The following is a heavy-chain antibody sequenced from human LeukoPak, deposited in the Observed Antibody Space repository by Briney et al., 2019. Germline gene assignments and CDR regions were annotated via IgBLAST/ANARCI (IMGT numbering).Heavy chain of an antibody. D-gene: IGHD1-26*01. J-gene: IGHJ5*02. CDR2: ISSGSTTI. Sequence: PGGSLRLSCAASGFTLNMYSMNWVRQAPGKGLEWISYISSGSTTISYADSVRGRFTISRDNAKNSLYLQMHGLRDEDTAMYYCARGGSGIYRTYNWFDPWGQGTLVTVSS. CDR1: GFTLNMYS. CDR3: ARGGSGIYRTYNWFDP. V-gene: IGHV3-48*02.